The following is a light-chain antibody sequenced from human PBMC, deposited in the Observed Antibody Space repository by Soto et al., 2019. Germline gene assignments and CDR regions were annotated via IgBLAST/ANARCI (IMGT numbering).Light chain of an antibody. CDR2: AAS. CDR1: QDIRNF. Sequence: DIQMTQSPTSLSASVGDRVTITCRASQDIRNFVAWYQQKPGKAPKLLIYAASTLQSGVPSRFSGSGSGTDFTLTINSLQPEDVARDSCQKYSSVPVFGPGTKVEIK. V-gene: IGKV1-27*01. J-gene: IGKJ3*01. CDR3: QKYSSVPV.